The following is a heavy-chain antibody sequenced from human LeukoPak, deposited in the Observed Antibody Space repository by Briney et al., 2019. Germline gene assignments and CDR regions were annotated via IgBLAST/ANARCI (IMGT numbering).Heavy chain of an antibody. CDR2: INHSGST. V-gene: IGHV4-34*01. CDR1: GGSFSGYY. Sequence: SETLSLTCAVYGGSFSGYYWSWIRQPPGKGLEWIGEINHSGSTNYNPSLKSRVTISVDTSKNQFSLKLSSVTAADTAVYYCARTTVGATADCCGQGTLVTVSS. D-gene: IGHD1-26*01. J-gene: IGHJ4*02. CDR3: ARTTVGATADC.